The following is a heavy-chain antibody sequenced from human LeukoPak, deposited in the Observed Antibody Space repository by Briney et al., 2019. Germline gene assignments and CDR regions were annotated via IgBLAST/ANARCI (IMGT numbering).Heavy chain of an antibody. J-gene: IGHJ2*01. CDR1: GGSISSYY. V-gene: IGHV4-59*12. CDR3: ARGADTAMVRYFDL. D-gene: IGHD5-18*01. Sequence: SETLSLTCTVSGGSISSYYWSWIRQPPGKGLEGIGYIYYSGSTNYNPSLKGRVTITVDTSKNQFSLKLSSVTSADTAVYYCARGADTAMVRYFDLWGRGTLVTVSS. CDR2: IYYSGST.